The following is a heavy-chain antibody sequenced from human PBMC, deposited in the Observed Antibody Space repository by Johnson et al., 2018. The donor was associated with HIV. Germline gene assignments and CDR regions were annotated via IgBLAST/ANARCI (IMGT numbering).Heavy chain of an antibody. D-gene: IGHD2-21*02. Sequence: QVQLVESGGGLVQPGGSLRLSCADSGCTFSRDDMHGVRQATGKGLEWVSGINWNGGSRGYADSVKGRFTISRDNAKNTLYLQMNSLRAEDTAVYYCAKDCGGDCYDAFDVWGQGTMVTVSS. CDR1: GCTFSRDD. CDR2: INWNGGSR. CDR3: AKDCGGDCYDAFDV. J-gene: IGHJ3*01. V-gene: IGHV3-NL1*01.